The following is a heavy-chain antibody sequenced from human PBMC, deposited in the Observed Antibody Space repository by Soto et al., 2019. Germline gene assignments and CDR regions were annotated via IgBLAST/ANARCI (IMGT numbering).Heavy chain of an antibody. D-gene: IGHD1-26*01. CDR3: ATREPNSRTYFGVFDY. V-gene: IGHV4-61*08. CDR1: GGSISSGGYS. Sequence: PSETLSLTCTVSGGSISSGGYSWSWLRQTPGKGLEWIGYIYHTGNTNNNPSLESRVVISIDTSKNQFSLKLNSVTAADTAVYYCATREPNSRTYFGVFDYWGQGTQVTVSS. CDR2: IYHTGNT. J-gene: IGHJ4*02.